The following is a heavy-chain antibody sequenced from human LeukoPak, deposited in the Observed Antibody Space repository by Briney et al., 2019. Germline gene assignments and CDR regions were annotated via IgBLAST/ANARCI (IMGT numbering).Heavy chain of an antibody. CDR1: GLTFITSS. V-gene: IGHV3-74*01. D-gene: IGHD6-19*01. CDR2: MNGDGSTS. CDR3: ARASSGPFEY. J-gene: IGHJ4*02. Sequence: GGPLRLSCEASGLTFITSSMYWARQAPGKGVVWVSHMNGDGSTSKYPYTVKGRFTITRDNAKNTLYLQMNRLRADDTAMYYCARASSGPFEYWGQGTLVTVS.